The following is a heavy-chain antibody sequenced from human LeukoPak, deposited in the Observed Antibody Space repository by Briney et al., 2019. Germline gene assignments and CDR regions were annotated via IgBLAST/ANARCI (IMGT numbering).Heavy chain of an antibody. CDR2: IYPGDSDT. V-gene: IGHV5-51*01. Sequence: SGESLKISCKGSGYSFTNYWIAWVRQMPGKGLEWMGVIYPGDSDTRYNPSFQGQVTISADRSSGTAYLQWSSLKASDSAMYYCARREATTEYFDFWGQGTLVTVSS. CDR1: GYSFTNYW. J-gene: IGHJ4*02. D-gene: IGHD1-7*01. CDR3: ARREATTEYFDF.